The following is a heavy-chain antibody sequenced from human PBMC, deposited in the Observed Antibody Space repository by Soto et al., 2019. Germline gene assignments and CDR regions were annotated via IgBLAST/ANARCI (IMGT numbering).Heavy chain of an antibody. CDR3: AREGYNWNFIDYYYYGMDV. CDR1: GYTFTGYY. V-gene: IGHV1-2*04. Sequence: ASVKVSCKASGYTFTGYYMHWVRQAPGQGLERMGWINPNSGGTNYAQKFQGWVTMTRDTSISTAYMELSRLRSDDTAVYYCAREGYNWNFIDYYYYGMDVWGQGTTVTVSS. J-gene: IGHJ6*02. D-gene: IGHD1-7*01. CDR2: INPNSGGT.